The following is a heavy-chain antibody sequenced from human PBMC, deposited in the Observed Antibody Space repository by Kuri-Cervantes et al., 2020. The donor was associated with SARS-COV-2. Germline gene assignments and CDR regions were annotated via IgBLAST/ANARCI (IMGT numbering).Heavy chain of an antibody. CDR2: ISSSSSYI. J-gene: IGHJ3*02. Sequence: GESLKISCAASGFTFSSYAMSWVRQAPGKGLEWVSSISSSSSYIYYADSVKGRFTISRDNAKNSLYLQMNSLRAEDTAVYYCARDQGKGPAAIFVDAFDIWGQGTMVTVSS. D-gene: IGHD2-2*02. CDR1: GFTFSSYA. V-gene: IGHV3-21*01. CDR3: ARDQGKGPAAIFVDAFDI.